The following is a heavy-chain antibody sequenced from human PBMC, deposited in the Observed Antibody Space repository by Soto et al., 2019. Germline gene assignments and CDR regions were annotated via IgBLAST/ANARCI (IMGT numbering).Heavy chain of an antibody. D-gene: IGHD3-10*01. CDR1: GFSLSTSGVG. CDR3: WFGELLSNHNPIDY. V-gene: IGHV2-5*02. CDR2: IYWDDDK. Sequence: SGPTLVKPTQTLTLTCTFSGFSLSTSGVGVGWIRQPPGKALEWLALIYWDDDKRYSPSLKSRLTITKDTSKNQVVLTMTNMDPVDTATYYCWFGELLSNHNPIDYWGQGTLVTVSS. J-gene: IGHJ4*02.